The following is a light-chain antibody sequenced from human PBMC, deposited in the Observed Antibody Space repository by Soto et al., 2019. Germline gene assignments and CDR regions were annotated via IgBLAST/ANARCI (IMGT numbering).Light chain of an antibody. V-gene: IGLV1-47*01. CDR2: RND. CDR3: AAWDDSLKGWV. J-gene: IGLJ3*02. Sequence: SVLTQPASASGTPGQSVTISCSGSSSNIGSNYVFWYQHLQGTAPKLLIHRNDQRPSGVPDRFSGSVSGTSAYLATSGLRSEDEATYYCAAWDDSLKGWVFGGGTKVTVL. CDR1: SSNIGSNY.